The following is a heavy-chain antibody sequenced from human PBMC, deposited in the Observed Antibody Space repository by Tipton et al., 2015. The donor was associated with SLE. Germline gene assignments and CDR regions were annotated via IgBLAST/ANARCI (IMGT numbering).Heavy chain of an antibody. Sequence: SLRLSCVGSGFIFSKSSTNWVRQAPGKGLEWLSYIGSSSNDIYYADSVKGRFTISRDNAKNSLFLQMNSLRAEDAAMYYCARDSRDCSTTSCERFDYWGQGTLVTVSS. D-gene: IGHD2-2*01. V-gene: IGHV3-48*01. CDR2: IGSSSNDI. CDR3: ARDSRDCSTTSCERFDY. CDR1: GFIFSKSS. J-gene: IGHJ4*02.